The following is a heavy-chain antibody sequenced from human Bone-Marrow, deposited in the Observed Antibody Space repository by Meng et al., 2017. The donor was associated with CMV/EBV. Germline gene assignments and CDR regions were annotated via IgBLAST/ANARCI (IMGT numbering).Heavy chain of an antibody. CDR1: GYTFTSYD. CDR3: ARASKGGLYFDY. D-gene: IGHD3-16*01. V-gene: IGHV1-8*03. CDR2: MNPNSGNT. Sequence: CKASGYTFTSYDISGVRQATGQGLEWMGWMNPNSGNTGYAQKFQGRVTITRNTPISTAYMELSSLRSEDTAVYYCARASKGGLYFDYWGQGTLVTVSS. J-gene: IGHJ4*02.